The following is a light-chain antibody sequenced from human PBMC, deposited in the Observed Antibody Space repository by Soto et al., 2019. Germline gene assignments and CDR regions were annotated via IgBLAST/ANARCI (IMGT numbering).Light chain of an antibody. CDR1: SSNIGAGYD. V-gene: IGLV1-40*01. Sequence: QSALTQPPSVSGALGQRVTISCTGSSSNIGAGYDVHWYQQVPGTAPKLLIYGNSNRPSGVPDRFSGSKSGTSASLAITGLQAEDEADYYCQSYDSSLSGPGLFGGGTKLTVL. J-gene: IGLJ3*02. CDR3: QSYDSSLSGPGL. CDR2: GNS.